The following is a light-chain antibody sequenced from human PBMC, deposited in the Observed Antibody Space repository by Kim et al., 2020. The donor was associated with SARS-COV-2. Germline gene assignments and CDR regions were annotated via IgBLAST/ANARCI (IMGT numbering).Light chain of an antibody. J-gene: IGLJ3*02. CDR1: SNNVGDQG. Sequence: QTATLTCVGNSNNVGDQGAAWLQQHQGHPPKLLFYRNNNRPSGISERLSASRSGNTDSLTITALQPEDEADYYCSAWDSSLSAWVLGGGTQLTVL. V-gene: IGLV10-54*01. CDR2: RNN. CDR3: SAWDSSLSAWV.